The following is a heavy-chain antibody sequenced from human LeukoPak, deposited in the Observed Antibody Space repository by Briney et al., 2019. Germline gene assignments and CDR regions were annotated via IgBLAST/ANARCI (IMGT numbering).Heavy chain of an antibody. CDR1: GFTFSDYA. V-gene: IGHV3-33*08. Sequence: GGSLRLSCVASGFTFSDYAMSWVRQAPGKGLEWVTVIWYDGSNRYYADSVKGRFTISRDSSKNTVYLQMDRVRADDTAVYYCGREGASRTIDYWGQGTLVTVPS. D-gene: IGHD1/OR15-1a*01. J-gene: IGHJ4*02. CDR3: GREGASRTIDY. CDR2: IWYDGSNR.